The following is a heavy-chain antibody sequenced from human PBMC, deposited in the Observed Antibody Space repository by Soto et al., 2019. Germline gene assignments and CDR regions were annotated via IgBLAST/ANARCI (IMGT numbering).Heavy chain of an antibody. CDR3: EKDMGAAWCYYDSSGYLAYPVAFDI. CDR1: GFTFSSYG. Sequence: PGGSLRLSCAASGFTFSSYGMHWVRQAPGKGLEWVAVISYDGSNKYYADSVKGRFTISRDNSKNTLYLQMNSLRAEDTAVYYCEKDMGAAWCYYDSSGYLAYPVAFDIWGQGTMVTVSS. CDR2: ISYDGSNK. D-gene: IGHD3-22*01. V-gene: IGHV3-30*18. J-gene: IGHJ3*02.